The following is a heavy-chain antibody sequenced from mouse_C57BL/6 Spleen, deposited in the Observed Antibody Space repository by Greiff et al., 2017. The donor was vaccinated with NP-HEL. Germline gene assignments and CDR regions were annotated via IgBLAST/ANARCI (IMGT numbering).Heavy chain of an antibody. CDR2: IYPGDGDT. Sequence: QVQLKESGPELVKPGASVKISCKASGYAFSSSWMNWVKQRPGKGLEWIGRIYPGDGDTNYNGKFKGKATLTADKSSSTAYMQLSSLTSEDSAVYFCARDHRGAMDYWGQGTSVTVSS. CDR1: GYAFSSSW. V-gene: IGHV1-82*01. CDR3: ARDHRGAMDY. J-gene: IGHJ4*01.